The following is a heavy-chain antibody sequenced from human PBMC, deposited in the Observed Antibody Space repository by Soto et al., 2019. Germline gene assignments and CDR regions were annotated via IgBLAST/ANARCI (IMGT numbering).Heavy chain of an antibody. D-gene: IGHD3-9*01. V-gene: IGHV1-69*13. CDR2: IIPIFGTA. J-gene: IGHJ6*02. CDR3: ARGFILRYFDSRASYYGMDV. CDR1: GYTFTGYY. Sequence: SVKVSCKASGYTFTGYYMHWVRQAPGQGLEWMGGIIPIFGTANYAQKFQGRVTITADESTSTAYMELSSLRSEDTAVYYCARGFILRYFDSRASYYGMDVWGQGTTVTVSS.